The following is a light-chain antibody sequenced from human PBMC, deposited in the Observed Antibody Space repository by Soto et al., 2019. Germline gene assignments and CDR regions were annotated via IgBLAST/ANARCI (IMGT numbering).Light chain of an antibody. CDR3: VLYITGGTWV. Sequence: QAVVTQEPSFSVSPGGTVTLTCGLNSGSVSTNYYPAWYQQTPGQAQRALIYHTNTRSSGVPDRFSGSILGNKAALTISGAQADDESDYYCVLYITGGTWVFGGGTKLTVL. CDR1: SGSVSTNYY. J-gene: IGLJ3*02. CDR2: HTN. V-gene: IGLV8-61*01.